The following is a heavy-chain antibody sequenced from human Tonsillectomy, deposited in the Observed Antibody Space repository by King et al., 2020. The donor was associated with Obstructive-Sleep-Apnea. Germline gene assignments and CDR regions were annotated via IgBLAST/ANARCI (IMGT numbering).Heavy chain of an antibody. CDR2: ITWDGGST. CDR3: AKGPSYYDSSGYYYGPHYFAY. V-gene: IGHV3-43*01. CDR1: GFTFDDYT. Sequence: VQLVESGGVVVQPGGSLRLSCAASGFTFDDYTMHWVRQAPGKGLEWVSLITWDGGSTYYADSVKGRFTISRDNSKNSLYLQMNSLRTDDTALYYCAKGPSYYDSSGYYYGPHYFAYWGQGTLVTVSS. D-gene: IGHD3-22*01. J-gene: IGHJ4*02.